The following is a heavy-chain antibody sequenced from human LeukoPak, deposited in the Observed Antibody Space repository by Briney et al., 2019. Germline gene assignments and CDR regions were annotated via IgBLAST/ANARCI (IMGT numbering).Heavy chain of an antibody. CDR2: IYPGDSDT. D-gene: IGHD4-11*01. V-gene: IGHV5-51*01. Sequence: GESLKISCKGSGYSFTSYWIGWVRQMPGKGLEWMGIIYPGDSDTRYSSSFQGQDTISADKSISTAYLQWSSLKASDTAMYFCARQHDYSISHSDYWGQGALVTVSS. J-gene: IGHJ4*02. CDR3: ARQHDYSISHSDY. CDR1: GYSFTSYW.